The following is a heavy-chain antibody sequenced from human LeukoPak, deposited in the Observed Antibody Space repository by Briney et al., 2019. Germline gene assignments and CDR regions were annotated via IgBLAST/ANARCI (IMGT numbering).Heavy chain of an antibody. D-gene: IGHD7-27*01. J-gene: IGHJ4*02. CDR3: ARDWGHFDY. CDR1: GFTFSTNW. V-gene: IGHV3-7*01. Sequence: PGGSLRLSCAASGFTFSTNWMSWVRQAPGKGLEWVANIKQDGSEKFYVDSVKGRFTISRDNARSSLYLQMNSLRAEDTAVYYCARDWGHFDYWGQGALVTVSS. CDR2: IKQDGSEK.